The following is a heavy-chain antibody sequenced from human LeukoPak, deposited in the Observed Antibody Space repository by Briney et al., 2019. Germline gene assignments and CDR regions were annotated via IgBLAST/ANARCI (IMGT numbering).Heavy chain of an antibody. V-gene: IGHV3-23*01. CDR3: ARGLSPSEAYDT. D-gene: IGHD5/OR15-5a*01. CDR1: GYTFSNTG. Sequence: GGSLRLSCAASGYTFSNTGMSWVRQAPGKGLEWVSSISAGGASTYYADSVKGRFTISRDNSKNTLYLQMSSLRAEDTAVYYCARGLSPSEAYDTWGQGTMVAVSS. J-gene: IGHJ3*02. CDR2: ISAGGAST.